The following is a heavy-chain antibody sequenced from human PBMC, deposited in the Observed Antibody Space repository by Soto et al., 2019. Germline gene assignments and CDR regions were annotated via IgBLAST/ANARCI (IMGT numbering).Heavy chain of an antibody. D-gene: IGHD5-12*01. J-gene: IGHJ4*02. Sequence: QVQLQESGPGLMKPSQTLSLTCTVSGDSISSGDYYWSWIRQPPGKGLEWIGYIYYTGSTYYNPSLKSRVTISVDTSKNQSSLNLRSVTAADTAVYYCAKDGRHGYKDWGQGTLVTVSS. V-gene: IGHV4-30-4*01. CDR2: IYYTGST. CDR1: GDSISSGDYY. CDR3: AKDGRHGYKD.